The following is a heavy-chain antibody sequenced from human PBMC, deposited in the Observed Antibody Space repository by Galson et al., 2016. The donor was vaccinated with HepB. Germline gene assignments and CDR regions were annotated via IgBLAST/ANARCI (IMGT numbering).Heavy chain of an antibody. D-gene: IGHD2-21*02. CDR3: ARGVTGTPYFDF. CDR1: DGSISSYF. CDR2: IYKTGNT. Sequence: SETLSLTCNISDGSISSYFWSWIRQSPGKELEWIGYIYKTGNTNYSPSLKSRVTVSVDTSKNQFSLELRSMTAADTAIYYCARGVTGTPYFDFWGQGALVTVSS. V-gene: IGHV4-59*01. J-gene: IGHJ4*02.